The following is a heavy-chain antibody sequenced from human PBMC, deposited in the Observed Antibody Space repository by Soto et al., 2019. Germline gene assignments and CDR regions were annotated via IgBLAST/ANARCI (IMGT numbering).Heavy chain of an antibody. CDR2: FDPEDGET. J-gene: IGHJ2*01. D-gene: IGHD2-21*02. CDR3: ATAIVVVTPASRYFDL. CDR1: GYTLTELS. V-gene: IGHV1-24*01. Sequence: QVPLVQSGAEVKKPGASVKVSCKVSGYTLTELSMHWVRQAPGKGLEWMGGFDPEDGETIYAQKFQGRVTMTEDTSTDTAYMELSSLRSEDTAVYYCATAIVVVTPASRYFDLWGRGTLVTVSS.